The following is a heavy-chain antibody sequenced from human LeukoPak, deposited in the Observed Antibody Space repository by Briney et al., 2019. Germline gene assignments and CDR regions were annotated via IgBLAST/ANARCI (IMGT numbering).Heavy chain of an antibody. J-gene: IGHJ3*02. V-gene: IGHV4-31*03. CDR3: AGVVYCGDGSGYRDAFDI. CDR1: GVSISSGGYY. CDR2: IYYSGST. D-gene: IGHD2-15*01. Sequence: SETLSLTCTVSGVSISSGGYYWSWIHQHPGTGLEWIGYIYYSGSTYYNPSLKSRVTISVDTSKNQFSLKLSSVTAADTAVYYCAGVVYCGDGSGYRDAFDIWGQGTMVTVSS.